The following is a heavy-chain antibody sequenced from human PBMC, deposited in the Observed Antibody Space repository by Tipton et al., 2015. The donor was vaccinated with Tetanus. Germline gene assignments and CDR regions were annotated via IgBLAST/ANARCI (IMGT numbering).Heavy chain of an antibody. Sequence: GSLRLSCAASGFTFSTYSMNWVRQAPGKGLEWVSPISSSSSYIYYADSVKGRFTISRDNAKTSLYLQMSSLRAEDTAVYYCARMYDSGWYPLNGLDIWGQGTMVTVSS. D-gene: IGHD6-19*01. CDR1: GFTFSTYS. CDR3: ARMYDSGWYPLNGLDI. V-gene: IGHV3-21*01. J-gene: IGHJ3*02. CDR2: ISSSSSYI.